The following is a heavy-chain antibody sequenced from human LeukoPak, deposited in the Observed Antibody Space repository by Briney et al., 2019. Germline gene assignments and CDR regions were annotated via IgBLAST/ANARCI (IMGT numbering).Heavy chain of an antibody. CDR1: GGTFASYT. D-gene: IGHD3-10*01. V-gene: IGHV1-69*05. CDR2: IIPFFSTP. Sequence: SVKVSCKASGGTFASYTFAWVRQAPGQGLEWMGVIIPFFSTPNYAPQLQGRVTITTDESTTTAYMELSSLRSEDTAVYYCARDPQGYYGSGSYYDYWGQGTLVTVSS. CDR3: ARDPQGYYGSGSYYDY. J-gene: IGHJ4*02.